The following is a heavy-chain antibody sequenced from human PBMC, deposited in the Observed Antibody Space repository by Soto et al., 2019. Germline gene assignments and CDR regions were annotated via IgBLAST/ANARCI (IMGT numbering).Heavy chain of an antibody. CDR1: GGSFSGYY. V-gene: IGHV4-34*01. Sequence: SETLSLTCAVYGGSFSGYYWSWIRQPPGKGLEWIGEINHSGSTNYNPSLKSRVTISVDTSKNQFSLKLSSVTAADTAVYYCARRVFGVVRFDPWGQGTLVTVSS. CDR2: INHSGST. D-gene: IGHD3-3*01. J-gene: IGHJ5*02. CDR3: ARRVFGVVRFDP.